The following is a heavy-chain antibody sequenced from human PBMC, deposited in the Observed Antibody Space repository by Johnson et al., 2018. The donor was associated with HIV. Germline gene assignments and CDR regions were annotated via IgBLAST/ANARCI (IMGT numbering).Heavy chain of an antibody. D-gene: IGHD1-26*01. CDR2: IYSGGRS. CDR3: ARDRTGGAFDI. CDR1: GFTVRSNY. V-gene: IGHV3-66*01. Sequence: VQLVESGGGLVQPGGSLRLSCVASGFTVRSNYMSWVRQAPGKGLEWVSVIYSGGRSYSAVSVKGRFTISRDSSKNTLFLQMNSLRVEDTAIYYCARDRTGGAFDIWGQGTMVTVSS. J-gene: IGHJ3*02.